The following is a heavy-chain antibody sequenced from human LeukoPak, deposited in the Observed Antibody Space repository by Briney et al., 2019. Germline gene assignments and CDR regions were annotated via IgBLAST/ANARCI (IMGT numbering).Heavy chain of an antibody. J-gene: IGHJ6*03. CDR1: GYTFTSYD. V-gene: IGHV1-8*03. CDR2: MNPNGGNT. Sequence: ASVKVSCKASGYTFTSYDINWVRQATGQGLEWMGWMNPNGGNTGYAQKFQGRVTITRNTSISTAYMELSSLRSEDTAVYYCARGPGPYYYYYYMDVWGKGTTVTVSS. CDR3: ARGPGPYYYYYYMDV.